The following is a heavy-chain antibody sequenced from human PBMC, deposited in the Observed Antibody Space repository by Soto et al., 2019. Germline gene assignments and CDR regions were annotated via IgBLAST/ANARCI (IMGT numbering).Heavy chain of an antibody. V-gene: IGHV3-48*02. J-gene: IGHJ5*02. CDR1: GFTFSSYS. CDR3: ARDKDSSGWYNWFDP. CDR2: ISSSSSTI. Sequence: GGSLRLSCAASGFTFSSYSMNWVRQAPGKGLEWVSYISSSSSTIYYADSVKGRFTISRDNAKNALYLQMNSLRDEDTAVYYCARDKDSSGWYNWFDPWGQGTLVTVSS. D-gene: IGHD6-19*01.